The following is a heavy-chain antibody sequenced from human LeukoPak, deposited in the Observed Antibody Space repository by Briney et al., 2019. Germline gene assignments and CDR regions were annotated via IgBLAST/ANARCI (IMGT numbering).Heavy chain of an antibody. CDR2: INPSGGST. CDR3: ARDSTPPLYYYDSRGPLDH. D-gene: IGHD3-22*01. J-gene: IGHJ4*02. V-gene: IGHV1-46*01. Sequence: GASVKVSCKASGYTFTSYYMHWVRQAPGQGLEWMGIINPSGGSTSYAQKFQGRVTMTRDMSTSTVYMELSSLRSEDTAVYYCARDSTPPLYYYDSRGPLDHWGQGTLVTVSS. CDR1: GYTFTSYY.